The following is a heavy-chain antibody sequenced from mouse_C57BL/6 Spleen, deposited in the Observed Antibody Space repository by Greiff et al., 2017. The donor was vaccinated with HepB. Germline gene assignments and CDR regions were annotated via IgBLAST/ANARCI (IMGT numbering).Heavy chain of an antibody. J-gene: IGHJ2*01. CDR3: ARDGRTPGFDY. CDR1: GYTFTSYW. V-gene: IGHV1-69*01. D-gene: IGHD1-1*01. CDR2: IDPSDSYT. Sequence: VKLQQPGAELVMPGASVKLSCKASGYTFTSYWMHWVKQRPGQGLEWIGEIDPSDSYTNYNQKFKGKSTLTVDKSSTKAYMQLSSLTSEDSAVYYCARDGRTPGFDYWGQGTTLTVSA.